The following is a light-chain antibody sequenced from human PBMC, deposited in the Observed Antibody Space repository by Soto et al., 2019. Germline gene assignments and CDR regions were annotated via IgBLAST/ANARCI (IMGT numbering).Light chain of an antibody. V-gene: IGLV7-43*01. CDR2: STS. Sequence: QAVVTQEPSLTVSPGGTVTLTCASSTGAVTSDHHANWLQQKPGQAPRPLIYSTSNKHSWTPARFSGSLLGGKAALTLSGVQPEDEAEYYCLLYTGGIHFWVFGGGTKLTVL. CDR3: LLYTGGIHFWV. CDR1: TGAVTSDHH. J-gene: IGLJ3*02.